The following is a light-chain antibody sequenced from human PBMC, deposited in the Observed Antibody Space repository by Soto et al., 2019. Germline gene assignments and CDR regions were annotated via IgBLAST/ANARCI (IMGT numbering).Light chain of an antibody. J-gene: IGLJ3*02. V-gene: IGLV1-40*01. Sequence: QSVLTQPPSVSGAPGQRVTISCSGSRFNIGAGYDVHWYQELPGTAPKLLIHRNNIRPSGVPDRFSGSKSGTSASLAITGLQAEDEADYYCHSYDSSLRAPGVFGGGTKLTVL. CDR2: RNN. CDR3: HSYDSSLRAPGV. CDR1: RFNIGAGYD.